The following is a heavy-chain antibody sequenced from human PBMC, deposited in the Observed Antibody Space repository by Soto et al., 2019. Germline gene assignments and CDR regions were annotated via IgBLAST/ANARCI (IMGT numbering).Heavy chain of an antibody. Sequence: XGSLILSCAASGFTFSSYSMNWVRQAPGKGLEWVSSISSSSSYIYYADSVKGRFTISRDNAKNSLYLQMNSLRAEDTAVYYCANPLLYGPGASDYWGQGALVTVSS. CDR1: GFTFSSYS. CDR2: ISSSSSYI. D-gene: IGHD3-10*01. V-gene: IGHV3-21*01. J-gene: IGHJ4*02. CDR3: ANPLLYGPGASDY.